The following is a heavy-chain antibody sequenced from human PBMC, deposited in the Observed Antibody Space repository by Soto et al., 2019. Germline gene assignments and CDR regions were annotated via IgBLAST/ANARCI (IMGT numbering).Heavy chain of an antibody. CDR2: INSDGSST. CDR1: GFTFSSYW. V-gene: IGHV3-74*01. D-gene: IGHD3-10*01. J-gene: IGHJ6*03. CDR3: ARVGTYYYGSGSYFYMDV. Sequence: GGSLRLSCAASGFTFSSYWMHWVRQAPGKGLVWVSRINSDGSSTSYADSVKGRFTISRDNAKNTPYLEMKSLRAEDTAVYYCARVGTYYYGSGSYFYMDVLGKGTTVTVSS.